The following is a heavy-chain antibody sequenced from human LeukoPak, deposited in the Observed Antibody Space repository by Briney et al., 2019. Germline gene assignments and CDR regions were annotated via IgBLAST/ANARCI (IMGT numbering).Heavy chain of an antibody. D-gene: IGHD4-11*01. CDR1: GYTFDIYN. V-gene: IGHV1-8*01. J-gene: IGHJ6*04. CDR2: MNPRTGFA. Sequence: ASVMVSFTASGYTFDIYNVYWVRQATGKGLEWMGWMNPRTGFAGYAQKFQDRVNMTRNTFITTAYMELTSLRSEDTAVYFCARGGIRDSNNVNYLYMDVWGKGTTVIVSS. CDR3: ARGGIRDSNNVNYLYMDV.